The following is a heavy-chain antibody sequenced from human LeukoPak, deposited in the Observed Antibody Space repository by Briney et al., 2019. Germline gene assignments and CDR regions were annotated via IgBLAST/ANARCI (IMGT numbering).Heavy chain of an antibody. J-gene: IGHJ3*02. D-gene: IGHD6-19*01. V-gene: IGHV4-59*12. CDR1: GGSISSYY. CDR3: ARDLIAVADDAFDI. Sequence: SETLSLTCTVSGGSISSYYWSWVRQPPGKGLEWIGFVYYTGSTNYSPSLKSRVTISVDTSKNQFSLKLSSVTAADTAVYYCARDLIAVADDAFDIWGQGTMVTVSS. CDR2: VYYTGST.